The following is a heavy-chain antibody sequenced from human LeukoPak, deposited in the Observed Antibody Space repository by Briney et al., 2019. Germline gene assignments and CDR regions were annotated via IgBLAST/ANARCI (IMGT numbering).Heavy chain of an antibody. V-gene: IGHV3-30-3*01. J-gene: IGHJ4*02. CDR2: ISYDGNNK. CDR1: GFTFAIYA. Sequence: PGRSLRLSCAASGFTFAIYAMHWVRQAPGKGLEWVAVISYDGNNKYYADPVKGRFTISRDNSKNTLYLQMNSLRAEDTAVYYCARDLVGGWDDSSGYYYGYFDYWGQGTLVTVSS. D-gene: IGHD3-22*01. CDR3: ARDLVGGWDDSSGYYYGYFDY.